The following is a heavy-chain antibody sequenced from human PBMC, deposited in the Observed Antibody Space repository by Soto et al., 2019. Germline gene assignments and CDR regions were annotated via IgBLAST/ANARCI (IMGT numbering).Heavy chain of an antibody. CDR2: IYVTGAV. Sequence: SETLSLTCIVSGAALNSGNYYWSWIRQVPGKGLEWIGHIYVTGAVDYNPSLRDRITISQDTSERQFSLNLRLVTTADTAVYYCARLRIATNNYKWFDPWGQGTLVTVSS. CDR1: GAALNSGNYY. J-gene: IGHJ5*02. D-gene: IGHD2-21*01. V-gene: IGHV4-31*03. CDR3: ARLRIATNNYKWFDP.